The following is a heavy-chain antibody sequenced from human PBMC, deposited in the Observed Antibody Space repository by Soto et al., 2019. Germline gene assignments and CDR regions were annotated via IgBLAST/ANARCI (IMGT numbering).Heavy chain of an antibody. V-gene: IGHV3-30-3*01. CDR1: GFTFSRYT. D-gene: IGHD3-10*01. Sequence: QVQLVESGGGVVQPGRSLRLSCAASGFTFSRYTMHWVRQAPGKGLEWMAFISDEGNNKYYADSVKGQFTISRDNSKNTLYLQMNSLRTEDTAVYYCARDDEGGSDCDLGYWGQGTLVTVSS. CDR3: ARDDEGGSDCDLGY. CDR2: ISDEGNNK. J-gene: IGHJ4*02.